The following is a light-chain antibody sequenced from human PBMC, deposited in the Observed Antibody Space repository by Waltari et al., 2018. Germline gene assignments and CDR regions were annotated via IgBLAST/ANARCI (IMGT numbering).Light chain of an antibody. CDR3: SSRDSSASHVL. CDR2: GKN. J-gene: IGLJ2*01. CDR1: SLRTSY. Sequence: SSELTQDPAVSEALGQTVTITCQGASLRTSYASWYQQKSGQAPILVLFGKNKRPSGIPDRFSGYNSETTTSVTITGAQAEDEADYYCSSRDSSASHVLFAGGTKLTVL. V-gene: IGLV3-19*01.